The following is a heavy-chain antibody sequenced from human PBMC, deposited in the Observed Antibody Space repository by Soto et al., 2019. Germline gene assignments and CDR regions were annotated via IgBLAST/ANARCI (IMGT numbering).Heavy chain of an antibody. CDR2: VYYSGTA. CDR3: ARHYPFGSGSYSPYYFDS. V-gene: IGHV4-39*01. J-gene: IGHJ4*02. Sequence: LSLTCTVSGGSISSGSYYWAWIRQPPGEGLDWIGNVYYSGTAYHNPSLKSRITISVDTSKNQFSLKLNSVTAADTAVYYCARHYPFGSGSYSPYYFDSWGQGTLVTVSS. D-gene: IGHD3-10*01. CDR1: GGSISSGSYY.